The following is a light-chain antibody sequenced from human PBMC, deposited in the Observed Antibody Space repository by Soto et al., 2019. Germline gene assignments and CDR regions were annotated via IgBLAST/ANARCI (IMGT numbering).Light chain of an antibody. CDR1: SSDVGGYNY. V-gene: IGLV2-8*01. J-gene: IGLJ1*01. CDR2: EVN. CDR3: SSYAGSSNV. Sequence: QSVLTQPPSASGSPGQSFAISCTGTSSDVGGYNYVSWYQQHPGKAPKLMIYEVNKRPSGVPDRFSGSKSGNTASLTVSGLQAEDEADYYCSSYAGSSNVFGTGTKVTV.